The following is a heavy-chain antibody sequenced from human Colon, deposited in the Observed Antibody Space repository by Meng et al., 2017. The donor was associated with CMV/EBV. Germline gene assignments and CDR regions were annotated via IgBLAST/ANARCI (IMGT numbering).Heavy chain of an antibody. D-gene: IGHD1-20*01. J-gene: IGHJ5*02. Sequence: LSCAASGFNFSSYWMHWVRQAPGKGLVWVSRINSDGSSTSYADSVKGRFTISRDNAKNTLYLQMNSLRAEDTAVYYCASPITGAFDPWGQGTLVTVSS. CDR3: ASPITGAFDP. CDR1: GFNFSSYW. CDR2: INSDGSST. V-gene: IGHV3-74*01.